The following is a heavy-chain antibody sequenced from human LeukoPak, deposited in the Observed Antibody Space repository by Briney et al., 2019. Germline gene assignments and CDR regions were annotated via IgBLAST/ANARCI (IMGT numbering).Heavy chain of an antibody. CDR1: GFTFSSYG. Sequence: GRSLRLSCAASGFTFSSYGMPWVRQAPGKGLEWVAVISYDGSNKYYADSVKGRFTISRDNSKNTLYLQMNSLRAEDTAVYYCARGNDDSSGYYSGDAFDIWGQGTMVTVSS. J-gene: IGHJ3*02. CDR3: ARGNDDSSGYYSGDAFDI. D-gene: IGHD3-22*01. V-gene: IGHV3-30*03. CDR2: ISYDGSNK.